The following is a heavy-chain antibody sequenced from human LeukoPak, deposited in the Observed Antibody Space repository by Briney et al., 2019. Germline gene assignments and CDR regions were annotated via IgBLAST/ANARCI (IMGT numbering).Heavy chain of an antibody. Sequence: SETLSLTCTVSGGSISSYYWSWIRQPPGKGLEWIGYIYTSGSTNYNPSLKSRVTISVDTSKNQFSLKLSSVTAADTAVYYCARLNPRTYYDFWSGGGSDYWGQGTLVTVSS. CDR2: IYTSGST. CDR3: ARLNPRTYYDFWSGGGSDY. J-gene: IGHJ4*02. V-gene: IGHV4-4*09. D-gene: IGHD3-3*01. CDR1: GGSISSYY.